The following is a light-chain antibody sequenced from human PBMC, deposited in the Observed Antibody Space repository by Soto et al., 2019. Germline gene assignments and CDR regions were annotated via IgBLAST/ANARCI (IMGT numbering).Light chain of an antibody. J-gene: IGLJ1*01. CDR3: RSYTSSNTYV. Sequence: SALAQPASVSGSPGQSITISCTGTSSDVGGYNFVSWYQQHPGKVPQLMIYDVSNRPSGVSNRFSGSKSGNTASLTISGLQAEDEADYYCRSYTSSNTYVFGTGTKVTVL. V-gene: IGLV2-14*01. CDR1: SSDVGGYNF. CDR2: DVS.